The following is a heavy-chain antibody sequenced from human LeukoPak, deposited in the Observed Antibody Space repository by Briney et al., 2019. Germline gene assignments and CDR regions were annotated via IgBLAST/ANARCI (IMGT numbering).Heavy chain of an antibody. CDR2: INHSGST. Sequence: SETLSLTCAVYGGSFSGYYWSWIRQPPGKGLEWIGEINHSGSTNYNPSLKSRVTISVDTSKNQFSLELSSVTAADTAVYYCARKNPRTNIEGAVPRYWFDPWGQGTLVTVSS. D-gene: IGHD1-26*01. CDR3: ARKNPRTNIEGAVPRYWFDP. CDR1: GGSFSGYY. J-gene: IGHJ5*02. V-gene: IGHV4-34*01.